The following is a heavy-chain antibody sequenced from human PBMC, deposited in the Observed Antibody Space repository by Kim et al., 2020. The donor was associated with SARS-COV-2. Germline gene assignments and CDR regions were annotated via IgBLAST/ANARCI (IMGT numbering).Heavy chain of an antibody. V-gene: IGHV3-30*18. CDR1: GFTFSSYG. CDR3: AKDQHMTTVTNFDY. Sequence: LSLTCAASGFTFSSYGMPWVRQAPGKGLEGGAVISYDGSNKYYADSVKGRFTISRDNSKNTLYLQMNSLRAEDTAVYYCAKDQHMTTVTNFDYWGQGTLVTVSS. D-gene: IGHD4-17*01. J-gene: IGHJ4*02. CDR2: ISYDGSNK.